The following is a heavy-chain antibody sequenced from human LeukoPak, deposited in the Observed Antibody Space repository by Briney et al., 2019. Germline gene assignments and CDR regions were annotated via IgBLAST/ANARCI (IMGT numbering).Heavy chain of an antibody. CDR2: ISSSSSYI. D-gene: IGHD3-3*01. J-gene: IGHJ4*02. CDR1: GFTFSSYS. Sequence: GGSLRLSCAASGFTFSSYSMNWVRQAPGKGLEWVSSISSSSSYIYYADSVKGRLTISRDNAKNSLYLQMNSLRAEDTAVYYCARDGTIFGVVIGGIDYWGQGTLVTVSS. CDR3: ARDGTIFGVVIGGIDY. V-gene: IGHV3-21*01.